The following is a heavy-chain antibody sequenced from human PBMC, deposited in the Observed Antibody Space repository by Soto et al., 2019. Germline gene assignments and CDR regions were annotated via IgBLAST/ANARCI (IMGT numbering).Heavy chain of an antibody. CDR2: IPQEGVDG. Sequence: PGGSLRLSCEVSGFTFIMYSMSWVRQSPGKGLEWVAKIPQEGVDGHYADSVKGRFTISRDNGKNSLYLQLNNLRAEDTAVYYCARDHLILPAHDFFYGSDVWGRWATVTSP. J-gene: IGHJ6*02. D-gene: IGHD2-21*02. CDR3: ARDHLILPAHDFFYGSDV. CDR1: GFTFIMYS. V-gene: IGHV3-7*03.